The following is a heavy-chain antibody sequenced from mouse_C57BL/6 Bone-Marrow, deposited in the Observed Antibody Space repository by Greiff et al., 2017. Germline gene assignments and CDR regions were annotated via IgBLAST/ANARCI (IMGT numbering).Heavy chain of an antibody. V-gene: IGHV1-50*01. J-gene: IGHJ4*01. Sequence: QVQLQQPGAELVKPGASVKLSCKASGYTFTSYWMQWVKQRPGQGLEWIGEIDPSDSYTNYNQKFKGKATLTVDTSSSTAYMQLSSLTSDDSAVYYCARGDYYSSPYAMDYWGQGTSVTVSS. CDR3: ARGDYYSSPYAMDY. CDR2: IDPSDSYT. CDR1: GYTFTSYW. D-gene: IGHD1-1*01.